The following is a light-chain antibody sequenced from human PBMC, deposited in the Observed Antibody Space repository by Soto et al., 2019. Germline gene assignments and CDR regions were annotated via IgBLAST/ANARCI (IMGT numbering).Light chain of an antibody. J-gene: IGKJ3*01. CDR2: LGS. CDR1: QSLLHSNGYNY. Sequence: IVMPQSPLSLPVTPGEPASFSCRSSQSLLHSNGYNYLDWYLQRPGQSPQLLIFLGSSRASGVPDRFSGSGSGTHFTLKISRVAAEDVWIFYCMQALQTPPIFGRGTEVHIK. V-gene: IGKV2-28*01. CDR3: MQALQTPPI.